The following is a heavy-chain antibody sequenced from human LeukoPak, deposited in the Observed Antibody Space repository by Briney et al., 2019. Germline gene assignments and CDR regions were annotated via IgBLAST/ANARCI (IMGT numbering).Heavy chain of an antibody. CDR1: GDSVSSSTAA. J-gene: IGHJ4*02. CDR3: TRYPTGWYLDY. Sequence: SQTLSLTCAISGDSVSSSTAAWNWVRQSPSSGLEWLRRTYYRSKWSSDYVVSVRSRITINPDTSKNQFSLQLSSVTPEDTAVYYCTRYPTGWYLDYWGQGTLVTVSS. V-gene: IGHV6-1*01. CDR2: TYYRSKWSS. D-gene: IGHD6-19*01.